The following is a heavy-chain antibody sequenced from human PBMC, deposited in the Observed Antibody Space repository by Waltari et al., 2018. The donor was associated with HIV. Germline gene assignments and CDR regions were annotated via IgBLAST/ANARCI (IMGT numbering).Heavy chain of an antibody. D-gene: IGHD3-22*01. CDR3: AKDASGTYFNWFDP. J-gene: IGHJ5*02. CDR1: VGSISNYY. CDR2: IYNSGST. Sequence: QVQLQESGPGLVKPSETLSLTCTVSVGSISNYYWNWIRQSPGKGLEWIGHIYNSGSTNYNPSLKSRVSISVDTSKNQFFLNLKSVTAADTAVYYCAKDASGTYFNWFDPWGQGILVTVSS. V-gene: IGHV4-59*01.